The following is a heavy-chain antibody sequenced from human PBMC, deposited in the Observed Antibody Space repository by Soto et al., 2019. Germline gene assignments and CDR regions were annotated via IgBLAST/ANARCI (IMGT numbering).Heavy chain of an antibody. D-gene: IGHD4-4*01. V-gene: IGHV4-39*01. CDR2: IYYSGST. Sequence: SETLSLTCTVSGGSISSSSYYWGWIRQPPGKGLEWIGSIYYSGSTYYNPSLKSRVTISVDTSKNQFSLKLSFVTAADTAVYYCARRGDYSNSEYDYWGQGTLVTVSS. CDR1: GGSISSSSYY. J-gene: IGHJ4*02. CDR3: ARRGDYSNSEYDY.